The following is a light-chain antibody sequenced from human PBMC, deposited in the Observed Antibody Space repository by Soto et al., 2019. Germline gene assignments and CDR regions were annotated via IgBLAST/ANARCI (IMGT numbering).Light chain of an antibody. J-gene: IGKJ4*01. CDR1: QTVRTY. CDR2: DAS. Sequence: IVLTQCGAPLFLSPGERATLSCRASQTVRTYLAWYQQRPGQAPRLVIYDASNRAPGIPDRFSGSGSGTDFTLTTSSLEPEDFAVYYWLQRTNWPLSSGGGTKVDIK. CDR3: LQRTNWPLS. V-gene: IGKV3-11*01.